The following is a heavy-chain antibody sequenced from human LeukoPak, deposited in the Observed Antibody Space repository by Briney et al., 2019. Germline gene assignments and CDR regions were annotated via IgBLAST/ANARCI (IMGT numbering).Heavy chain of an antibody. D-gene: IGHD1-26*01. CDR3: ARHPYSGSYHFDY. J-gene: IGHJ4*02. Sequence: ASVKVSCKASGYIFTGYYMHWVRQAPGRGLEWMGWINPNSGGTNSAQKFQGRVTMTRDTSISTAYMELSRLTSDDTAVYYCARHPYSGSYHFDYWGQGTLVTVSS. CDR1: GYIFTGYY. V-gene: IGHV1-2*02. CDR2: INPNSGGT.